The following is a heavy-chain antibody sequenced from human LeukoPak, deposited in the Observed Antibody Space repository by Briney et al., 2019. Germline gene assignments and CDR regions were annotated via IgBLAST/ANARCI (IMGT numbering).Heavy chain of an antibody. Sequence: GGSLRLSCAASGFTFSSYAMSWVRQAPGKGLEWVSAISGSGGSTYYADSVKGRFTISRDNSKNTLYLQVNSLRAEDTAVYYCARGCGGDCYSADYWGQGTLVTVS. CDR2: ISGSGGST. CDR1: GFTFSSYA. D-gene: IGHD2-21*01. CDR3: ARGCGGDCYSADY. V-gene: IGHV3-23*01. J-gene: IGHJ4*02.